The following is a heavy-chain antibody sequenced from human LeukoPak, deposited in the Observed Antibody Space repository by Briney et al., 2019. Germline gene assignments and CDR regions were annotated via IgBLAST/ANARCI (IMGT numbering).Heavy chain of an antibody. D-gene: IGHD3-22*01. CDR2: TIPIFGTA. CDR3: ARDLYYYDSSGT. CDR1: GGTFSSYA. J-gene: IGHJ5*02. Sequence: GASVKVSCKASGGTFSSYAISWVRQAPGQGLEWMGGTIPIFGTANYAQKFQGRVTITADESTSTAYMELSSLRSEDTAVYYCARDLYYYDSSGTWGQGTLVTVSS. V-gene: IGHV1-69*13.